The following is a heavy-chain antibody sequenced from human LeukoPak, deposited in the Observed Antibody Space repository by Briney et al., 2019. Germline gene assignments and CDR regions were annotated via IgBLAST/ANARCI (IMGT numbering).Heavy chain of an antibody. Sequence: GGSLRLSCAASGFTFSDYNMRWIRQAPGKGLEWVSSISRSGSTKYYADSVKGRFTISRDNAKNSLFLQMNSLRAEDTAVYYCARDKDDILTGYYTFDYWGQGTLVTVSS. CDR1: GFTFSDYN. CDR3: ARDKDDILTGYYTFDY. J-gene: IGHJ4*02. D-gene: IGHD3-9*01. V-gene: IGHV3-11*04. CDR2: ISRSGSTK.